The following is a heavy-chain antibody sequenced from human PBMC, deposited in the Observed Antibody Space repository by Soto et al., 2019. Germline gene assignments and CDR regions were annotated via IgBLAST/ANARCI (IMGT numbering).Heavy chain of an antibody. CDR2: IYHDGST. D-gene: IGHD2-15*01. V-gene: IGHV4-4*02. CDR1: GGSISSSNW. J-gene: IGHJ4*02. Sequence: QVQLQESGPGLVKPSGTLSLTCAVSGGSISSSNWWTWVRQPPGEGLHWIGEIYHDGSTNSNSSLQSRVTISVDKSTNQFSLNLTSVTAADTAVYYCARVGGPSVALDYWGQGTLVTVSS. CDR3: ARVGGPSVALDY.